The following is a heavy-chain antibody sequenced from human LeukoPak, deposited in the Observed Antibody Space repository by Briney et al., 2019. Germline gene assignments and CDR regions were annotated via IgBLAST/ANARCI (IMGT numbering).Heavy chain of an antibody. CDR3: AKSSRGIAAAGIYY. V-gene: IGHV3-23*01. J-gene: IGHJ4*02. CDR2: ISNNGGYT. CDR1: GFTFSSSA. Sequence: PGGSLRLSCAASGFTFSSSAMSWVRQAPGKGLEWVSAISNNGGYTYYADSVKGRFTISRDNSKNTLYLQMNSLRAEDTAAYYCAKSSRGIAAAGIYYWGQGTLVTVSS. D-gene: IGHD6-13*01.